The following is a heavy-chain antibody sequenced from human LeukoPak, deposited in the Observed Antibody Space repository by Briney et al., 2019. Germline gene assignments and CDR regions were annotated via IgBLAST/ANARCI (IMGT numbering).Heavy chain of an antibody. CDR2: MKPNSGNT. CDR3: ARGYRGGELLRGRPLGAFDI. J-gene: IGHJ3*02. D-gene: IGHD1-26*01. Sequence: GASVKVSCKASGYSFGLCDINWVRQAAGQGLEWMGWMKPNSGNTGYAQKFQGRVTMTRDTSTSTVYMELSSLRSEDTAVYYCARGYRGGELLRGRPLGAFDIWGQGTMVTVSS. CDR1: GYSFGLCD. V-gene: IGHV1-8*01.